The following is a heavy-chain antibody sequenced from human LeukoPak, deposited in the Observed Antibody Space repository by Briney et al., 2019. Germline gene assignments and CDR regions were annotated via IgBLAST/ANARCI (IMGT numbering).Heavy chain of an antibody. D-gene: IGHD6-6*01. CDR1: GYTFTGYY. Sequence: ASVKVSCKASGYTFTGYYMHWARQAPGQGLEWMGWINPNSGGTNYAQKFQGRVTMTRDTSISTAYMELSRLRSDDTAVYYCASGTGLGSSFFVDDAFDIWGQGTMVTVSS. V-gene: IGHV1-2*02. CDR2: INPNSGGT. CDR3: ASGTGLGSSFFVDDAFDI. J-gene: IGHJ3*02.